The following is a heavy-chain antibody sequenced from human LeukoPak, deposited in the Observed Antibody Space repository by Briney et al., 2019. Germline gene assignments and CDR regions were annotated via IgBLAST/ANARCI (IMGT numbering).Heavy chain of an antibody. V-gene: IGHV3-7*03. CDR1: GFIFSNYW. Sequence: PGGYLRLSCAASGFIFSNYWMSWVRQAPGKGLEWVANIKQDGSEKYYVDSVKGRFTISRDNAKNSLYLQMNSLRAEDTAVYYCARETEYYDFWSGYYLWGQGTLVTVSS. D-gene: IGHD3-3*01. CDR3: ARETEYYDFWSGYYL. J-gene: IGHJ4*02. CDR2: IKQDGSEK.